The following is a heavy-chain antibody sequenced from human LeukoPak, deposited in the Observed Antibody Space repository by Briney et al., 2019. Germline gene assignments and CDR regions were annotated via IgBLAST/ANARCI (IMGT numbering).Heavy chain of an antibody. CDR2: ISGSGGST. V-gene: IGHV3-23*01. CDR1: GFTFSSYA. J-gene: IGHJ4*02. D-gene: IGHD2-21*02. CDR3: ANYCGGDCLKGGY. Sequence: PGGSLRLSCAASGFTFSSYAMSWVRQAPGKGLEWVSAISGSGGSTYYADSVKGRFTISRDNSKNTLYLQMNSVRAEDTAVYYCANYCGGDCLKGGYWGQGTLVTVSS.